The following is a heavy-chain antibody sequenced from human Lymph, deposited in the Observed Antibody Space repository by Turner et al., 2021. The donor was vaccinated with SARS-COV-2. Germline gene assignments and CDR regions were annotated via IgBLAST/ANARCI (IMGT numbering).Heavy chain of an antibody. Sequence: QVQLQESGPGLVKPSQTLSLTCTVSGGSISSGGYYWSWIRQHPGKGLEWIGYIDDSGSTYDNPAIKSLVSITVDTTKTQFSLKLSPVTAAETAVYYCERDYGGNSNYFDYWGQGTLVTVSS. CDR2: IDDSGST. CDR3: ERDYGGNSNYFDY. D-gene: IGHD4-17*01. J-gene: IGHJ4*02. CDR1: GGSISSGGYY. V-gene: IGHV4-31*01.